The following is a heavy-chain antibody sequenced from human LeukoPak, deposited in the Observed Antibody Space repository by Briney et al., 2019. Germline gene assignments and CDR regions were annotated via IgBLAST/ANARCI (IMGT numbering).Heavy chain of an antibody. CDR1: GFTFSSYW. V-gene: IGHV3-74*01. CDR3: AKGYCSSTSCQNFDY. J-gene: IGHJ4*02. D-gene: IGHD2-2*01. CDR2: INSDGSST. Sequence: PGGSLRLSCVGSGFTFSSYWMHWVRQAPGKGLVWVSRINSDGSSTSYADSVKGRFTISRDDAKNTLYLQMNSLRAEDTAVYYCAKGYCSSTSCQNFDYWGQGTLVTVSS.